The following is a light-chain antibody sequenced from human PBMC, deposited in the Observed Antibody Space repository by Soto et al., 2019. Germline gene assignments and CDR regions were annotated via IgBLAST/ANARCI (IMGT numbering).Light chain of an antibody. CDR3: AAWDGRLSGVV. Sequence: QSVLPQPPSASGTPGPRVTISCSGSSSNIGSNYVNWYQQIPGTAPKLLLYRTDQRPSGVPDRFSGSKSGTSASLAISGLRSEDEADYYCAAWDGRLSGVVFGGGTKLTVL. CDR1: SSNIGSNY. CDR2: RTD. V-gene: IGLV1-47*01. J-gene: IGLJ2*01.